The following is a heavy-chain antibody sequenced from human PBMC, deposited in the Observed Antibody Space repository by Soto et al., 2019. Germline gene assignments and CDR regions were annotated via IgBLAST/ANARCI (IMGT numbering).Heavy chain of an antibody. Sequence: GGSLRLSCAASGFTFSSYWMSWVRQAPGKGLEWVANIKQDGSEKYYVDSVKGRFTISRDNAKNSLYLQMNSLRAEDTAVYYCAREGYYDFWSGSQPDYWGQGTLVTVSS. CDR3: AREGYYDFWSGSQPDY. CDR2: IKQDGSEK. J-gene: IGHJ4*02. CDR1: GFTFSSYW. V-gene: IGHV3-7*01. D-gene: IGHD3-3*01.